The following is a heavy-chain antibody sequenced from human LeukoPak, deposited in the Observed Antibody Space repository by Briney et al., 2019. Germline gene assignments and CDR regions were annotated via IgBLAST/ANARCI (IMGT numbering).Heavy chain of an antibody. CDR1: RVCFNDYY. Sequence: KPSETLSLTCAVLRVCFNDYYWSGVRQTPGKGLEWIGEINHSGYTNDSPSLKSRDNISIDTSRNQFSLKLRSVTAADTGFEYCTRMTTGHDYWGQGTLVTVSS. V-gene: IGHV4-34*01. D-gene: IGHD4-17*01. J-gene: IGHJ4*02. CDR2: INHSGYT. CDR3: TRMTTGHDY.